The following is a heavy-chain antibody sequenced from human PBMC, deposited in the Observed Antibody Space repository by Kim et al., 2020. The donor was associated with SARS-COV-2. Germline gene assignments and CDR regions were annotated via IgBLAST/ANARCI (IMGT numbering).Heavy chain of an antibody. CDR1: GGSISSYY. CDR3: ARGGWSPTDY. V-gene: IGHV4-59*01. Sequence: SETLSLTCTVSGGSISSYYWSWIRQPPGKGLEWIGYIYYSGSTNYNPSLKSRVTISVATSKNQFSLKLSSVTAADTAVYYCARGGWSPTDYWGQGTLVTVSS. CDR2: IYYSGST. J-gene: IGHJ4*02.